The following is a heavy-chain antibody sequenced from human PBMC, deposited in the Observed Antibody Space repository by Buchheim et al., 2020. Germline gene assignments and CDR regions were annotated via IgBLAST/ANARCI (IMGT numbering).Heavy chain of an antibody. J-gene: IGHJ4*02. Sequence: EVQLVESGGGLVQPGGSLRLSCAASGFTFSSYWMHWVRQAPGKGLVWVSRINSDGSSTSYADSVKGRFTISRDNAKNTLYLPMNSLRAEDTAVYYCARASHSYYDSSGYSLYYFDYWGQGTL. CDR3: ARASHSYYDSSGYSLYYFDY. D-gene: IGHD3-22*01. CDR2: INSDGSST. CDR1: GFTFSSYW. V-gene: IGHV3-74*01.